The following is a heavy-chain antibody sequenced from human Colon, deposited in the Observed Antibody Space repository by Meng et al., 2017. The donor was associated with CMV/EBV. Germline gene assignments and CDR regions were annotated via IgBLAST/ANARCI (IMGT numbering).Heavy chain of an antibody. CDR3: VRESWYFDF. V-gene: IGHV1-2*02. Sequence: QVQLVQSGTEVKKPWASVKVSCKTSGYTFTANHLHWVRQAPGQGLEWMGWIYPQDGGTYFAQKFQDRVTLTRDTSITTAYMKLSGLASDDTAIYYCVRESWYFDFWGEGTLVTVSS. CDR2: IYPQDGGT. D-gene: IGHD6-13*01. CDR1: GYTFTANH. J-gene: IGHJ4*02.